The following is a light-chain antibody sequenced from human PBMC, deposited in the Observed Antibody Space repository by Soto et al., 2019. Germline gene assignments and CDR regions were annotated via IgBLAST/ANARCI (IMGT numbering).Light chain of an antibody. J-gene: IGLJ2*01. CDR1: ISAVRNHKY. V-gene: IGLV2-14*01. CDR3: SSYTGSSTYVV. Sequence: QSALTQPASVSGSPGQSITISCTGFISAVRNHKYVSWYQQHPGKAPKLIIYEVNNRPSGVSNRFSGATSGNTASLTISGLQTEDEADYYCSSYTGSSTYVVFGGGTKLTVL. CDR2: EVN.